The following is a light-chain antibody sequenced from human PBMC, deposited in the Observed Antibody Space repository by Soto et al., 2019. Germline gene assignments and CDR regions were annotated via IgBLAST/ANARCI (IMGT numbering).Light chain of an antibody. CDR1: QSLVHSDGNTY. V-gene: IGKV2-30*02. Sequence: DVVMTQSPLSLPVTLGQPASISCRSSQSLVHSDGNTYLNWFHQRPGQSPRRLIYKVSNRDSGGPARFSGSGSDTDFTLKISGVEAEDVVVYYCRQGTHWPPYTFGQGTKLEIK. J-gene: IGKJ2*01. CDR2: KVS. CDR3: RQGTHWPPYT.